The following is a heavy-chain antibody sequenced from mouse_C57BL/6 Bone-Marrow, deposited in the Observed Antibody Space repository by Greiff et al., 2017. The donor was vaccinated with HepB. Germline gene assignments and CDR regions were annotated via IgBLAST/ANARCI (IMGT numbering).Heavy chain of an antibody. CDR1: GFTFTDYY. D-gene: IGHD2-2*01. CDR3: ARYYGYDVDYAMDY. CDR2: IRNKANGYTT. V-gene: IGHV7-3*01. J-gene: IGHJ4*01. Sequence: DVQLVESGGGLVQPGGSLSLSCAASGFTFTDYYMSWVRQPPGKALEWLGFIRNKANGYTTEYSASVKGRFTISRDNSQSILYLQMNALRAEDSATYYCARYYGYDVDYAMDYWGQGTSVTVSS.